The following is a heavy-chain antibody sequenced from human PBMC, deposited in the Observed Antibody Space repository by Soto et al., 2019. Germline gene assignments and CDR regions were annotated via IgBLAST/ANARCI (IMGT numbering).Heavy chain of an antibody. V-gene: IGHV1-8*01. CDR1: GYAFTSYD. CDR2: MNPNSGNT. J-gene: IGHJ5*02. D-gene: IGHD6-13*01. Sequence: QVQLVQSGAEVKKPGASVKVSCKASGYAFTSYDINWVRQATGQGLEWLGWMNPNSGNTDYAQKLQGRVAMTRNTTISTAYMELHSLTSEYTAVYYCARVHYSINWSNNGFDPWGQGTLVTVSS. CDR3: ARVHYSINWSNNGFDP.